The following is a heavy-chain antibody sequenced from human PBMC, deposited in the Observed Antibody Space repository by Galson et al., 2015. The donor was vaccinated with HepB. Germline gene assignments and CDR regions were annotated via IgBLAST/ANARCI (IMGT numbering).Heavy chain of an antibody. CDR2: ISYDGSKK. Sequence: SLRDYCADSGFTYNSSTWKWVRQAPGKGLEWVGVISYDGSKKYYADSVQGRFTISRDNSKTTLYLQMNSLRREDTAVYYCARDQAPTLTSQLDYWGQGTLVAVSS. J-gene: IGHJ4*02. V-gene: IGHV3-30*04. CDR3: ARDQAPTLTSQLDY. CDR1: GFTYNSST. D-gene: IGHD2-2*01.